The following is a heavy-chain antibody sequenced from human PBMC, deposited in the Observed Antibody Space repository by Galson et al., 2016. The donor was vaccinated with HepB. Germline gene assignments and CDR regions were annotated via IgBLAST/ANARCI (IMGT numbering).Heavy chain of an antibody. CDR3: ARPEPSAGHTFGWLDY. CDR2: IYPSDSDT. CDR1: GFKFTNYW. D-gene: IGHD3-3*01. Sequence: QSGAEVTKPGESLKISCQATGFKFTNYWIAWVRQVPGKGPELMGTIYPSDSDTRYSPAFQGQVTISADKSITTAYLQWRSLKASDSAMYYCARPEPSAGHTFGWLDYWGQGTLVTVSS. J-gene: IGHJ4*02. V-gene: IGHV5-51*01.